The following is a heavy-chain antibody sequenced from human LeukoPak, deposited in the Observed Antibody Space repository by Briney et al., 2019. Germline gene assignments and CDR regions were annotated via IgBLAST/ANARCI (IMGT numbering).Heavy chain of an antibody. CDR2: ISWNSGSI. D-gene: IGHD3-9*01. CDR1: GFTFDDYA. CDR3: AKDQDYDILTGSRGASDI. V-gene: IGHV3-9*01. J-gene: IGHJ3*02. Sequence: GGSLRLSCAASGFTFDDYAMHWVRQAPGKGLEWVSGISWNSGSIGYADSVKGRFTISRDNAKNSLYLQMNSLRAEDTALYYCAKDQDYDILTGSRGASDIWGQGTMVTVSS.